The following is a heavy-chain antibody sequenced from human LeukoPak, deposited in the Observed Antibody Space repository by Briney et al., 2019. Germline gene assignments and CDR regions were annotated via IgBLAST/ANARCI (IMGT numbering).Heavy chain of an antibody. CDR2: VSNDGNNK. V-gene: IGHV3-30*18. CDR1: GFPLSSYG. D-gene: IGHD2-15*01. J-gene: IGHJ4*02. CDR3: AKGGGSTGRSYYFDY. Sequence: PGGSLRLSCSASGFPLSSYGMHWLGQAPGKGVDGVAAVSNDGNNKFYAHSVKGRFTISRDNPKNTMTLQMKSLRAEDTAVYYCAKGGGSTGRSYYFDYWGQGTLVTVSS.